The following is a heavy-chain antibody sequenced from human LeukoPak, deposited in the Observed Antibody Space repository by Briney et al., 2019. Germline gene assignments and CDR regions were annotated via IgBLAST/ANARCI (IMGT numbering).Heavy chain of an antibody. CDR1: GYSISNDYY. V-gene: IGHV4-38-2*01. D-gene: IGHD1-1*01. Sequence: SETQSLTCVVSGYSISNDYYWGSTRQPPGTGLEWIGNMYHSGGSYYNPSLKSRVTILVDTSKNQFSLKLHSVTAADTPVYYCAKAGTTGIHHWFDPWGQGNLVTVSS. J-gene: IGHJ5*02. CDR2: MYHSGGS. CDR3: AKAGTTGIHHWFDP.